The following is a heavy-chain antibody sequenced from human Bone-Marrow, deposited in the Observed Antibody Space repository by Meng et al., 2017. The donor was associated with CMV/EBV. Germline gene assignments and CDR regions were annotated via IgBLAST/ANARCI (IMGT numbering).Heavy chain of an antibody. Sequence: SVKVSCKASGGTFSSYAISWVRQAPGQGLEWMGGITPILGIANYAQKFQGRVTITADKSTSTAYMELSSLRSEDTAVYYCARAGGGIIAFDIWGQGTMVTVSS. V-gene: IGHV1-69*10. J-gene: IGHJ3*02. CDR1: GGTFSSYA. CDR2: ITPILGIA. CDR3: ARAGGGIIAFDI. D-gene: IGHD3-10*01.